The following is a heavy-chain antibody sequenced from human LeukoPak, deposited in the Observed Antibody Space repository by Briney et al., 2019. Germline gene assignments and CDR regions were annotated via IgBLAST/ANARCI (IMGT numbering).Heavy chain of an antibody. CDR2: IYYSGST. Sequence: SETLSLTCTVSGGSISSYYWSWIRQPPGKGLEWIGYIYYSGSTNYNPSLKSRVTISVDTSKNQFSLKLSSVTAADTAVYYCARGLGTYYYGSGSFWYFDPWGQGTLVTVSS. V-gene: IGHV4-59*01. J-gene: IGHJ5*02. CDR3: ARGLGTYYYGSGSFWYFDP. CDR1: GGSISSYY. D-gene: IGHD3-10*01.